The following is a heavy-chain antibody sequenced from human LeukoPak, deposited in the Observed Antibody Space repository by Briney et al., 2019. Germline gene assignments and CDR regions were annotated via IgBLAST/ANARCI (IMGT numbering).Heavy chain of an antibody. V-gene: IGHV3-21*01. D-gene: IGHD6-13*01. CDR3: ARAAAAGTNDY. Sequence: GGSLRLSCAASGFTFSSYSMNWVRQAPGKGLEWVSSISSSSIYIYYADSVKGRFIISRDNAKNSLYLQMNSLRAEDTAVYYCARAAAAGTNDYWGQGTLVTVSS. J-gene: IGHJ4*02. CDR1: GFTFSSYS. CDR2: ISSSSIYI.